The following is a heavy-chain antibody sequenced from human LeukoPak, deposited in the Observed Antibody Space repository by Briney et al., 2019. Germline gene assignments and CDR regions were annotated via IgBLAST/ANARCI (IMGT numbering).Heavy chain of an antibody. CDR2: IYYSGST. J-gene: IGHJ4*02. CDR1: GGSISSYY. Sequence: SETLSLTCTVSGGSISSYYWSWIRQPPGKGLEWIGYIYYSGSTNYNPSLKSRVTISVDTSKNQFSLKLSSVTAADTAVYYCARGYSFGSYYFDYWGQGTLVTVSS. D-gene: IGHD5-18*01. V-gene: IGHV4-59*01. CDR3: ARGYSFGSYYFDY.